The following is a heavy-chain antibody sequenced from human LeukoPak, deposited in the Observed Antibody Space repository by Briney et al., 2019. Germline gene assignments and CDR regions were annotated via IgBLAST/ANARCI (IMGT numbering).Heavy chain of an antibody. J-gene: IGHJ5*02. CDR1: KYSFTNYW. CDR3: ARYQAAPGHNWLDP. D-gene: IGHD2-15*01. Sequence: PGESLKISCKGSKYSFTNYWIAWVRRMPGKGLEWMGIIYPGASDTRYSPSFQGQVSISADRSINTAYLQWTSLKASDTAIYYCARYQAAPGHNWLDPWGQGTLVTVSS. CDR2: IYPGASDT. V-gene: IGHV5-51*01.